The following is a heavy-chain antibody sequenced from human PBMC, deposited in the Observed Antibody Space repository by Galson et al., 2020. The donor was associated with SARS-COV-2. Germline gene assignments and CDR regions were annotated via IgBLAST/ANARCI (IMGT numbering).Heavy chain of an antibody. Sequence: SVKVSCKASGGTFSSYAISWVRQAPGQGLEWMGGIIPILGIANYAQKFQGRVTITADKSTSTAYMELSSLRSEDTAVYYCASGTWLKGGWFDPWGQGTLVTVSS. J-gene: IGHJ5*02. CDR1: GGTFSSYA. CDR3: ASGTWLKGGWFDP. CDR2: IIPILGIA. D-gene: IGHD3-22*01. V-gene: IGHV1-69*10.